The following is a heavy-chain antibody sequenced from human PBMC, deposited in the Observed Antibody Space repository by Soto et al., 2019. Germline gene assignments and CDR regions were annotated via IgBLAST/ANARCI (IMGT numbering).Heavy chain of an antibody. CDR2: VNPILRMS. V-gene: IGHV1-69*02. J-gene: IGHJ4*02. Sequence: QVQLVQSGAEVKRPGSSVKVSFKASGDTFTFYSINWVRQAPGLGLEWMGRVNPILRMSNYAQRFQGRVTMTADKSTSTAYMELSSLRSEDTAIYYCASSYGSGYRAFDFWGQGALVTVSS. CDR1: GDTFTFYS. CDR3: ASSYGSGYRAFDF. D-gene: IGHD3-10*01.